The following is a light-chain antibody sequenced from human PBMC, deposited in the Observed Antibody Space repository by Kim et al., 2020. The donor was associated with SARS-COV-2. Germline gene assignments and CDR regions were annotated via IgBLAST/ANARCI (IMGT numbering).Light chain of an antibody. CDR1: QNIDTY. Sequence: PGESATLSCRASQNIDTYLAWYQQRPGQAPRLLVYDASNRATGVPDRFSGSGSGTDFTLTISSLEPEDFSLYYCQQRNSWPPAVTFGGGTKVDI. J-gene: IGKJ4*01. CDR3: QQRNSWPPAVT. V-gene: IGKV3-11*01. CDR2: DAS.